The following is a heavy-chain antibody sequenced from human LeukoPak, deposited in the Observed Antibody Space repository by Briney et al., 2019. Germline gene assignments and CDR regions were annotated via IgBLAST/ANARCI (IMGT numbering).Heavy chain of an antibody. Sequence: SETLSLTCTVSGGSISSYYWSWIRQPPGKGLEWIGYIYYSGSTNYNPSLKSRVTISVDTSKNQFSLKLSSVTAADTAVYYCARRRGYDSSGYPNDAFDIWGQGTMVTVSS. D-gene: IGHD3-22*01. J-gene: IGHJ3*02. CDR2: IYYSGST. V-gene: IGHV4-59*08. CDR3: ARRRGYDSSGYPNDAFDI. CDR1: GGSISSYY.